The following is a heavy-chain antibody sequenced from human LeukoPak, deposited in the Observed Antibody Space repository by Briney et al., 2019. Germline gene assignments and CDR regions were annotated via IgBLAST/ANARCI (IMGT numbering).Heavy chain of an antibody. J-gene: IGHJ4*02. D-gene: IGHD3-16*02. Sequence: GGSLRLSCAASGFTFSSYSMNWVRQAPGKGLEWVSYISSSSSTIYYADSVKGRFTISRDNAKNSLYLQMNSLRAEDTAVYYCAKDQGDYVWGSYRLRFDYWGQGTLVTVSS. V-gene: IGHV3-48*04. CDR2: ISSSSSTI. CDR3: AKDQGDYVWGSYRLRFDY. CDR1: GFTFSSYS.